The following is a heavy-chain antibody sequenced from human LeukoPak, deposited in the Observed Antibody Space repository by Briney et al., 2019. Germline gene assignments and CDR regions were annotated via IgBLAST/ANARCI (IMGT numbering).Heavy chain of an antibody. D-gene: IGHD2-2*01. Sequence: ASVKVSCKASGYTFTSYGISWVRQAPGQGLEWMGWINPTSGGTDYAQRFQGRLTLTRDTSTSTVYMELSSLRSEDTAVYYCARDRRQGGYCSSTSCRNWFDPWGQGTLVTVSS. CDR2: INPTSGGT. J-gene: IGHJ5*02. CDR3: ARDRRQGGYCSSTSCRNWFDP. V-gene: IGHV1-2*02. CDR1: GYTFTSYG.